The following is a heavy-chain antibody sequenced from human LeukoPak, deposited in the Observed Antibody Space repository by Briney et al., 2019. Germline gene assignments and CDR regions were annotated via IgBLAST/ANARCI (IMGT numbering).Heavy chain of an antibody. Sequence: PGGSLRLSCAASGFTFSTYVMNWVRQAPGKGLEWVSYISSSGSTIYYADSVKGRFTISRDNAKNSLYLQMNSLRAEDTAVYYCARALAAAGGFDPWGQGTLVTVSS. CDR1: GFTFSTYV. V-gene: IGHV3-48*03. CDR2: ISSSGSTI. CDR3: ARALAAAGGFDP. J-gene: IGHJ5*02. D-gene: IGHD6-13*01.